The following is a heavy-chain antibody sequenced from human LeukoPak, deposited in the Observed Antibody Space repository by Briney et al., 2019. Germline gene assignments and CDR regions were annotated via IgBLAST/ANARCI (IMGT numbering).Heavy chain of an antibody. Sequence: GGSLRLSCAASGFTFSSYAMSWVRQAPGKGLEWVSAISGSGGSTYYADSVKGRFTISRDNSKNTLYLQMNSLRAEDTAVYYCAKVHCSSTSCSTYMDVWGKGTTVTVSS. J-gene: IGHJ6*03. CDR1: GFTFSSYA. D-gene: IGHD2-2*01. CDR3: AKVHCSSTSCSTYMDV. CDR2: ISGSGGST. V-gene: IGHV3-23*01.